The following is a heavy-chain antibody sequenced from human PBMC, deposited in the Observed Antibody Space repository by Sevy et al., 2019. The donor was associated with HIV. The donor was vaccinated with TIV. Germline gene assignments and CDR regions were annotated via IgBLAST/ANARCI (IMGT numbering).Heavy chain of an antibody. V-gene: IGHV3-7*01. J-gene: IGHJ4*02. Sequence: GGSLRLCCAAAGFTCSKYWMGWVRQAPGKGLEWVANIKQDAGQKYYVDSVKGRFTIYRDNAKNSLYLQMNSLGAEDTAVYFCARDDGNYYFHYWGQGTLVTVSS. CDR2: IKQDAGQK. D-gene: IGHD1-7*01. CDR3: ARDDGNYYFHY. CDR1: GFTCSKYW.